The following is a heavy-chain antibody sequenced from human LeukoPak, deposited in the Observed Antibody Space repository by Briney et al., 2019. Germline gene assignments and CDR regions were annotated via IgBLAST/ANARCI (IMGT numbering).Heavy chain of an antibody. CDR2: ISGSGGST. Sequence: GGSLRLSCAASGFTFSSYAMSWVRQAPGKGLEWVSAISGSGGSTYYADSVKGRFAISRDNSKNTLYLQMNSLRAEDTAVYYCAKALDRGYDSSGYYSWGQGTLVTVSS. J-gene: IGHJ4*02. D-gene: IGHD3-22*01. CDR3: AKALDRGYDSSGYYS. CDR1: GFTFSSYA. V-gene: IGHV3-23*01.